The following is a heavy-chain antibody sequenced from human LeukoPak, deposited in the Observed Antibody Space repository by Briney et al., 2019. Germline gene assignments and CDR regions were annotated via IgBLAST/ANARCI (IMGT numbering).Heavy chain of an antibody. Sequence: GGSLRLSCAASGFTFSSYSMSWVRQAPGKGLEWVSAISGSGGSTYYADSVKGRFTISRDNSKNTLYLQMNSLRAEDTAVYYCAKDLGVGATSGVAYWGQGTLVTVSS. CDR1: GFTFSSYS. CDR2: ISGSGGST. D-gene: IGHD1-26*01. CDR3: AKDLGVGATSGVAY. V-gene: IGHV3-23*01. J-gene: IGHJ4*02.